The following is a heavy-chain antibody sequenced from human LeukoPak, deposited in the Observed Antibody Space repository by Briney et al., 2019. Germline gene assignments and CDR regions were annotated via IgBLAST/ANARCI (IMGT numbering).Heavy chain of an antibody. CDR1: GYTFTSYY. J-gene: IGHJ5*02. Sequence: ASVKVSCKASGYTFTSYYMHWVRQAPGQGLEWMGIINPSGGSTSYAQKFQGRVTMTRDTSTSTVYMELSSLRSEDTVVYYCAREVGDYVYWFDPWGQGTLVTVSS. CDR2: INPSGGST. D-gene: IGHD4-17*01. V-gene: IGHV1-46*01. CDR3: AREVGDYVYWFDP.